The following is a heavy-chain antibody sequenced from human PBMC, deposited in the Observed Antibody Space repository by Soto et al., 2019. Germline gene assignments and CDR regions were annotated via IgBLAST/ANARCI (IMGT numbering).Heavy chain of an antibody. CDR2: ISSSSTYT. D-gene: IGHD1-26*01. CDR3: FFFQAEDGIRASVPVSAFLLNRSSDL. J-gene: IGHJ2*01. V-gene: IGHV3-21*06. Sequence: PGKGLEWVSSISSSSTYTYYADSLKGRFNVSRDNAKNSRFLQMNTLRAEDTAVYYCFFFQAEDGIRASVPVSAFLLNRSSDL.